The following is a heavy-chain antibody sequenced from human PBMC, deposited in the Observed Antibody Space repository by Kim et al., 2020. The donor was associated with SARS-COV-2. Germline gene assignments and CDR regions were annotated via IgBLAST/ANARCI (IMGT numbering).Heavy chain of an antibody. V-gene: IGHV5-51*01. J-gene: IGHJ4*02. CDR3: AIAVAGGFDY. D-gene: IGHD6-19*01. CDR2: DT. Sequence: DTRYSPSVQGQVTISADKSISTAYLQGSSLKASDTAMYYCAIAVAGGFDYWGQGTLVTVSS.